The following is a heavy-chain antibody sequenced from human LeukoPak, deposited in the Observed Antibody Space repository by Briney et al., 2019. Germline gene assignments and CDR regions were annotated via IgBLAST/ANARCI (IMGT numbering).Heavy chain of an antibody. CDR2: IYNDGKT. J-gene: IGHJ4*02. V-gene: IGHV3-53*01. CDR3: ARVWELSFDY. Sequence: GGSLRLSCAASGFTFSSYSMNWVRQAPGEGLEWVSVIYNDGKTYHADSVKGRFTISRDNSKNTVHLQMNGLRGEDTAVYYCARVWELSFDYWGQGTLVTVSS. D-gene: IGHD1-26*01. CDR1: GFTFSSYS.